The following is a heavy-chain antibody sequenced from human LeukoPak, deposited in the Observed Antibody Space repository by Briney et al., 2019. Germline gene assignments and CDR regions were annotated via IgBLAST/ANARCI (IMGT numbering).Heavy chain of an antibody. CDR2: IYHSGST. J-gene: IGHJ4*02. CDR3: ARDGGIWFGELFFRY. CDR1: GGSISSSNW. V-gene: IGHV4-4*02. Sequence: SETLSLTCAVSGGSISSSNWWSWVRQPPGKGLEWIGEIYHSGSTNYSPSLKSRVTISVDKSKNQFSLKLSSVTAADTAVYYCARDGGIWFGELFFRYWGQGTLVTVSS. D-gene: IGHD3-10*01.